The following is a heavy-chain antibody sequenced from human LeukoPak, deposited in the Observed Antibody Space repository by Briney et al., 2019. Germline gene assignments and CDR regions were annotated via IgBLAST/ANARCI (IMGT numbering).Heavy chain of an antibody. Sequence: SETLPLTCTVSGGSISSSSYYWGWIRQPPGKGLEWIGSIYYSGSTYYNPSLKSRVTISVDTSKNQFSLKLSSVTAADTAVYYCARRDEWNWFDPWGQGTLVTVSS. CDR1: GGSISSSSYY. J-gene: IGHJ5*02. CDR3: ARRDEWNWFDP. V-gene: IGHV4-39*01. D-gene: IGHD3-3*01. CDR2: IYYSGST.